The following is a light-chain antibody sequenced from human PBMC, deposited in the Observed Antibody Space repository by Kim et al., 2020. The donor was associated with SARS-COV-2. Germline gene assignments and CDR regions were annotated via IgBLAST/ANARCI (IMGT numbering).Light chain of an antibody. CDR3: QQYYTYSYT. CDR1: QSITRR. V-gene: IGKV1-5*01. CDR2: DAS. Sequence: DIQMTQSPSTLSASVGDRVTITCRATQSITRRLAWYQQKPGKAPNLLIYDASSLKSGVPSRFSGSGSGTEFTLTISSLQPDDFATYYCQQYYTYSYTFGQGTKPEI. J-gene: IGKJ2*01.